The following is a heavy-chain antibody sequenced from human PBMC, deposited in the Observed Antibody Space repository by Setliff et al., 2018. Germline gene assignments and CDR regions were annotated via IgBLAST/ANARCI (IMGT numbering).Heavy chain of an antibody. Sequence: GGSLRLSCAASGFTFSSYAMHWVRQAPGKGLEWVAVISFDGNNKYYAESVKGRFTISRDNSKNTLYLQMNSLRAEDTAVYYCARAIRNWNFSHYYYYMDVWGKGSTVTVSS. V-gene: IGHV3-30*01. J-gene: IGHJ6*03. CDR2: ISFDGNNK. CDR3: ARAIRNWNFSHYYYYMDV. CDR1: GFTFSSYA. D-gene: IGHD1-7*01.